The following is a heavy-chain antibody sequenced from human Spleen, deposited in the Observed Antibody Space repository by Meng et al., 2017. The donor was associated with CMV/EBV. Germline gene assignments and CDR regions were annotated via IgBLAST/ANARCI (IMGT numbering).Heavy chain of an antibody. V-gene: IGHV4-4*02. CDR2: VYHRGNT. D-gene: IGHD1-14*01. Sequence: CAVSGSSSSSNSWWTWVRQPPGKGLEWIGEVYHRGNTNYNPSLESRVTISLDKSKNQFSLKLTSVTAADTAIYYCARDPGGEAPLDYWGQGTLVTVSS. J-gene: IGHJ4*02. CDR1: GSSSSSNSW. CDR3: ARDPGGEAPLDY.